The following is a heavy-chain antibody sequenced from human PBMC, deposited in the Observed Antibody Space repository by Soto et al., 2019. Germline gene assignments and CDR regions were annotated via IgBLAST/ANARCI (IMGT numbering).Heavy chain of an antibody. J-gene: IGHJ6*02. Sequence: SETLSLTCTVSGGSISSGGYYWSWIRQHPGKGLEWIGYIYYSGSTYYNPSLKSRVTISVDKSKNQFSLKLSSVTAADTAVYYCARVSGSHYYGMDVWGQGTTVTVSS. V-gene: IGHV4-31*03. CDR2: IYYSGST. D-gene: IGHD1-26*01. CDR1: GGSISSGGYY. CDR3: ARVSGSHYYGMDV.